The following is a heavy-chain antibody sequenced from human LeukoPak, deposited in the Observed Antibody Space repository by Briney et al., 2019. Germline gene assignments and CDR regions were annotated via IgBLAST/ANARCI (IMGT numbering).Heavy chain of an antibody. CDR3: ARSGGYCRGGSCYLYYFDY. CDR1: GGSISSGDFY. J-gene: IGHJ4*02. D-gene: IGHD2-15*01. Sequence: SETLSLTCTVSGGSISSGDFYWSWIRQPPGKGLEWIGYIYYSGSTYYNPSLKSRVTISVDTSKNQFSLKLSSVTAADTAVYYRARSGGYCRGGSCYLYYFDYWGQGTLVTVSS. V-gene: IGHV4-30-4*01. CDR2: IYYSGST.